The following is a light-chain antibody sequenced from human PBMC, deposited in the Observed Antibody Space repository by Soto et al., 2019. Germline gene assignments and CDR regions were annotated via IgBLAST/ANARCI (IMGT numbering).Light chain of an antibody. J-gene: IGKJ1*01. V-gene: IGKV3-20*01. Sequence: EIVMTQSPATLSVSPGERATLSCRASQSVSINLAWYQQKPGQAPRLLIYGASIRATGIPDRFSGSGSGTDFTLTISRLEPEDFAVYYCQQYGSSPRTFDQGTKVDIK. CDR2: GAS. CDR3: QQYGSSPRT. CDR1: QSVSIN.